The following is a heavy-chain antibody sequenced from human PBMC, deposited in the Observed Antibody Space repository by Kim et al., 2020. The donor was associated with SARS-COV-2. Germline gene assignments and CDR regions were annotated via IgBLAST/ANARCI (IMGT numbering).Heavy chain of an antibody. CDR3: ARTPRRTAAAFQH. J-gene: IGHJ1*01. V-gene: IGHV5-51*01. D-gene: IGHD4-17*01. CDR2: IYPGDSDT. Sequence: GESLKISCQGSGYSFASYWIGWVRQMPGKGLEWMGIIYPGDSDTRYSPSFQGQVTISADKSISTAYLQWSSLKASDTAIYYCARTPRRTAAAFQHWGQGTLVTVSS. CDR1: GYSFASYW.